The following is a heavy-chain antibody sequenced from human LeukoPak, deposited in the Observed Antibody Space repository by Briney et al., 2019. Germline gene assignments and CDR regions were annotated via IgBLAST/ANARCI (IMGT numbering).Heavy chain of an antibody. CDR3: ASRYCSSTRCYTHWFDP. V-gene: IGHV1-69*05. Sequence: SVKASCKASGGTFSSYAISWVRQAPGQGLEWMGGIIPIFGTANYAQKFQGRVTITTDESTSTAYMELSSLRSEDTAVYYCASRYCSSTRCYTHWFDPWGQGTLVTVSS. CDR2: IIPIFGTA. CDR1: GGTFSSYA. D-gene: IGHD2-2*02. J-gene: IGHJ5*02.